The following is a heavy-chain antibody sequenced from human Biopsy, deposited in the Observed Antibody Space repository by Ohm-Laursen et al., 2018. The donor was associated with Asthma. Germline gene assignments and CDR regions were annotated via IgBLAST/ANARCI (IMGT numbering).Heavy chain of an antibody. CDR1: SGSGGYMRSGNYY. CDR3: VRGSSSWHHGPFHYYYGLDV. J-gene: IGHJ6*02. D-gene: IGHD6-13*01. CDR2: IYYSGTT. V-gene: IGHV4-39*01. Sequence: SETLSLTCSLSSGSGGYMRSGNYYWGWIRQPPGKGLEWIGSIYYSGTTYYNPSLESRVTVSADTSKNQFSQKLTSVTAADTAVYYCVRGSSSWHHGPFHYYYGLDVWGQGTTATASS.